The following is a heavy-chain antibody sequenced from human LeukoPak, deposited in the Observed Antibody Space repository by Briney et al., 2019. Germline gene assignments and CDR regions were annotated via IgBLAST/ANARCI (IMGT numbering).Heavy chain of an antibody. D-gene: IGHD6-19*01. CDR2: IIPIFGTA. Sequence: SVKVSCKASGGTFSSYAISWVRQAPGQGLEWMGGIIPIFGTANYAQKFQGRVTITADESTSTAYMELSSLRSEDTAVYYCASGSSGYDAFDIWGQGTMVTVSS. V-gene: IGHV1-69*13. CDR1: GGTFSSYA. CDR3: ASGSSGYDAFDI. J-gene: IGHJ3*02.